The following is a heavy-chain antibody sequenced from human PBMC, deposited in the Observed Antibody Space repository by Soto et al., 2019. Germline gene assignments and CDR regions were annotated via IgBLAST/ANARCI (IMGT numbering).Heavy chain of an antibody. CDR2: IYWDDDK. Sequence: QITLKESGPTLVKPTQTLTLTCTFSGFSLSTSGVGVGWIRQPPGKALEWLALIYWDDDKRYSPSLKSRLTHTKDTSKNQVVLTMTTMDPVDTATYCCAHSYGSGSYYDGFDYWGQGTLVTVSS. CDR3: AHSYGSGSYYDGFDY. J-gene: IGHJ4*02. V-gene: IGHV2-5*02. D-gene: IGHD3-10*01. CDR1: GFSLSTSGVG.